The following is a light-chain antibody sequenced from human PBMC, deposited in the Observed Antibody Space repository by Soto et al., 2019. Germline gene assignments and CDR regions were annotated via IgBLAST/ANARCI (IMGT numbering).Light chain of an antibody. CDR2: GSS. CDR1: QGVSDC. J-gene: IGKJ1*01. CDR3: RQGNSYSWT. V-gene: IGKV1-12*01. Sequence: DIHLILSPCSESTSVGNHVPSTSRASQGVSDCVAWYQQKPGEAPKLLIYGSSSLLSGVPSRFSGTRSGTDFTLTISSLQPEDFATYYCRQGNSYSWTFGQGTKVDIK.